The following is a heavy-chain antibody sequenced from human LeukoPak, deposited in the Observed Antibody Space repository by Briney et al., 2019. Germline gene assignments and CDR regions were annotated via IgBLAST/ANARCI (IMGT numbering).Heavy chain of an antibody. D-gene: IGHD6-13*01. CDR1: GGSISSYY. CDR2: IYYSGST. V-gene: IGHV4-59*08. CDR3: ARHRYSSSWYYGELDP. Sequence: SETLSLTCTVSGGSISSYYWSWIRQPPGKGLEWIGYIYYSGSTNYNPSLKSRVTISVDTSKNQFSLKLSSVTAADTAVYYCARHRYSSSWYYGELDPGGQGTLVTVSS. J-gene: IGHJ5*02.